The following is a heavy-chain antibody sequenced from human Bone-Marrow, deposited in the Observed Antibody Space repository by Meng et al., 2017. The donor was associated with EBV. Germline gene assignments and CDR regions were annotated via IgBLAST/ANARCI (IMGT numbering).Heavy chain of an antibody. D-gene: IGHD1-26*01. CDR1: GGSFSGFY. V-gene: IGHV4-34*01. Sequence: RQPWGAGLLKPSETLSLTCGVYGGSFSGFYWSWIRQPPGKGLEWIGELNHSGSTNYNPSLKSRVTISVDKSKNQFSLKLTSVTAADTAVYYCARGSIKSGSYSIDSWGQGILVTVSS. CDR3: ARGSIKSGSYSIDS. J-gene: IGHJ4*02. CDR2: LNHSGST.